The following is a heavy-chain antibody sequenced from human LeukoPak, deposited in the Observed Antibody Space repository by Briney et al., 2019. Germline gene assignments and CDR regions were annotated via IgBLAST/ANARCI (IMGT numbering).Heavy chain of an antibody. CDR2: IKQDGSEE. J-gene: IGHJ6*03. CDR3: ARANYDYVWGSPFYYYYMDV. V-gene: IGHV3-7*01. Sequence: GGSLRLSCGASGFTFSNYAMSWVRQAPGKGLEWVANIKQDGSEEYYVDSVKGRFTISRDNAKNSLYLQMNSLRAEDKAAYYCARANYDYVWGSPFYYYYMDVWGKGTTVTISS. D-gene: IGHD3-16*01. CDR1: GFTFSNYA.